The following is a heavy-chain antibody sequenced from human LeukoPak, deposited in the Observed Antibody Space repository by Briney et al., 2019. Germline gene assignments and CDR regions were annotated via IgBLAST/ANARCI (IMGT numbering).Heavy chain of an antibody. CDR2: INACNGNT. D-gene: IGHD3-9*01. Sequence: ASVKVSCKASGYTFISYAIHWVRQAPGQRGEWMGWINACNGNTKYSQKFQGRGTITRDTSATTAYMELSSLRSEDTAAYYCARDGLLSPHGYFDWFHAYCGQGTLVTVSS. V-gene: IGHV1-3*01. CDR1: GYTFISYA. CDR3: ARDGLLSPHGYFDWFHAY. J-gene: IGHJ1*01.